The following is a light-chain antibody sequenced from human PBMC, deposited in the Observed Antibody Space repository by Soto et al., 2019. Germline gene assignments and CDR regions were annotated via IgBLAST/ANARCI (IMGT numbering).Light chain of an antibody. J-gene: IGLJ1*01. CDR2: VVS. Sequence: QSVLTQPASVSGSPGQSITISCTGTSSDVGGYNYVSWYQQHPDKAPKLMIYVVSYRPSGVSNRFSGSKSGNTASLTISGLQDEDEAAYYCSSYTNDATRVFGSGTKVTVL. CDR1: SSDVGGYNY. V-gene: IGLV2-14*01. CDR3: SSYTNDATRV.